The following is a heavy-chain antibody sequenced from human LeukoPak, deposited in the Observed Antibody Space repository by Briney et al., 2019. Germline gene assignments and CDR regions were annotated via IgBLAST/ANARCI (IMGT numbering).Heavy chain of an antibody. D-gene: IGHD5-18*01. V-gene: IGHV3-11*04. Sequence: GGSLRLSCAASGFTFSDYYMSWIRQAPGKGLEWVSYISSSGSTIYYADSVKGRFTISRDNAKNSLYLQMNSLRAEDTAVYYCARVYSYGYLYYFDYWGQGTLVTVSS. CDR2: ISSSGSTI. J-gene: IGHJ4*02. CDR1: GFTFSDYY. CDR3: ARVYSYGYLYYFDY.